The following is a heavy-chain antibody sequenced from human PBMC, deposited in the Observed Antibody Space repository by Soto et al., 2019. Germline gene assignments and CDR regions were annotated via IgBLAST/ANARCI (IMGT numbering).Heavy chain of an antibody. CDR1: GFTFSNYW. CDR3: ARVAGVNGDYVQWFDP. Sequence: EVQLVESGGGLVQPGGSLRLSCAASGFTFSNYWMHWVRQAPGKGLVWVSRINSDGSSTSYADSVKGRFTISRDNAKNTLYRQMNSLRPEDTAVYYCARVAGVNGDYVQWFDPWGQGTLVTVSS. D-gene: IGHD4-17*01. V-gene: IGHV3-74*01. CDR2: INSDGSST. J-gene: IGHJ5*02.